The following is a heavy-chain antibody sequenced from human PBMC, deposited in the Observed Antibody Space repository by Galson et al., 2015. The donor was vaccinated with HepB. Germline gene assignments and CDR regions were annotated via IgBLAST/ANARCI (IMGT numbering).Heavy chain of an antibody. CDR2: ISGGSCSI. J-gene: IGHJ4*02. Sequence: SLRLSCAASGFRFNRHSMNWVRQSPGKGLEWVSNISGGSCSIYDADSVKGRFTISRDNARNSLYLQMNSLRAEDTAVYYCARAAVSGTSYAHGDCWDPGTLVSASS. CDR3: ARAAVSGTSYAHGDC. V-gene: IGHV3-21*01. CDR1: GFRFNRHS. D-gene: IGHD5-12*01.